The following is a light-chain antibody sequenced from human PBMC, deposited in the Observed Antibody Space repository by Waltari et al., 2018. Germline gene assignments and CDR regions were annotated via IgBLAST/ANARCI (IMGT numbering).Light chain of an antibody. CDR2: GKN. J-gene: IGLJ2*01. CDR3: NSRDSSGNHVV. CDR1: SLRSFY. Sequence: SSELTQDPAVSVALGQTVRITFQGDSLRSFYASWYQQKPRQAPVLVIFGKNNRPSGIPDRFSGSSSGNTASLTITGAQAEDEADYYCNSRDSSGNHVVFGGGTKLTVL. V-gene: IGLV3-19*01.